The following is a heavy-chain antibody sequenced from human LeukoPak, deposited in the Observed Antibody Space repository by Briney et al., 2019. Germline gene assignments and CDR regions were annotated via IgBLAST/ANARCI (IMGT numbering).Heavy chain of an antibody. CDR3: ARDRVTPHQDKEYYYYYMDV. D-gene: IGHD2-21*02. J-gene: IGHJ6*03. CDR1: GGTFRRYA. Sequence: GASVKVSCKASGGTFRRYAMSWVRQAPGQGLEWMGGIIPMFGTANYAQNFQGRVTITADESTGTAYMDLSSLRSEDTAVYYCARDRVTPHQDKEYYYYYMDVWGKGTTVTISS. CDR2: IIPMFGTA. V-gene: IGHV1-69*13.